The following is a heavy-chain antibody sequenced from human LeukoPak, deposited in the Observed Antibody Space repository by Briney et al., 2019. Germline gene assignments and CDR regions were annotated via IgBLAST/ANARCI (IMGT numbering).Heavy chain of an antibody. CDR1: GGSVSSGSYY. D-gene: IGHD5-24*01. Sequence: PSETLSLTCTVSGGSVSSGSYYWSWIRQPPGKGLEWIGYIYYSGSTNYNPSLKSRVTISVDTSKNQFSLKLSSVTAADTAVYYCARKFGRHGYQYWGQGTLVTVSS. CDR3: ARKFGRHGYQY. CDR2: IYYSGST. V-gene: IGHV4-61*01. J-gene: IGHJ4*02.